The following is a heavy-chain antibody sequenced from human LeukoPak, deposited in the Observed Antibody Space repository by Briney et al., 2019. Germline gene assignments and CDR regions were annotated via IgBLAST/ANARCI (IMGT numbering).Heavy chain of an antibody. Sequence: ASVKVSCKASGGTFSSYAISWVRQAPGQGLEWMGGIIPIFGTANYAQKFQGRVTITTDESTSTAYMELSSLRSEDTAVYYCATDRKVTMTGPNWYFDLWGRGTLVTVSS. J-gene: IGHJ2*01. CDR2: IIPIFGTA. CDR1: GGTFSSYA. V-gene: IGHV1-69*05. D-gene: IGHD2-21*02. CDR3: ATDRKVTMTGPNWYFDL.